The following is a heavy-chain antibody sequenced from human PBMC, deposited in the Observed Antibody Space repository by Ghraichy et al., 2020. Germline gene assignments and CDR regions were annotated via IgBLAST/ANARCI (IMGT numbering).Heavy chain of an antibody. CDR2: ISSSGSTI. CDR1: GFTFSSYE. D-gene: IGHD5-18*01. Sequence: GGSLRLSCAASGFTFSSYEMNWVRQAPGKGLEWVSYISSSGSTIYYADSVKGRFTISRDNAKNSLYLQMKSLRAEDTAVYYCARMNSSGLYWGQGNLVTVSS. CDR3: ARMNSSGLY. V-gene: IGHV3-48*03. J-gene: IGHJ4*02.